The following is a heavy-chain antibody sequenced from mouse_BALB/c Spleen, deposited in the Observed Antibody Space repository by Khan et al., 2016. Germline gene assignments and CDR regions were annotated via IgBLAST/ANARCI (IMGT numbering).Heavy chain of an antibody. V-gene: IGHV2-4-1*01. CDR1: GFSLTSYG. J-gene: IGHJ4*01. CDR2: IWNGGNT. CDR3: ARNFRTPGYYTMDY. Sequence: VQLQESGPGLVQPSQSLSITCTVSGFSLTSYGVHWVRQSPGKGLEWLGVIWNGGNTDYNAAFISRLSISKDNSKSQVFFKMNRLQADDTAICYSARNFRTPGYYTMDYWGQGTSVTVSS.